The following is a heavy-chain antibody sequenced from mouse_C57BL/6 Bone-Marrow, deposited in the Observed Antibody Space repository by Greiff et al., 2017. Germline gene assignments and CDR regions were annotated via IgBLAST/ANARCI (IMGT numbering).Heavy chain of an antibody. J-gene: IGHJ3*01. CDR2: IGSGGSYT. CDR1: GFTFSSYG. Sequence: EVQVVESGGDLVKPGGSLKLSCAASGFTFSSYGMSWVRQTPDKRLEWVATIGSGGSYTYYPDSVKGRFTISRDNATNTLYLQMSSLKSEDTAVYDCARQAWAWFAYWVQGTRVTVSA. D-gene: IGHD4-1*01. V-gene: IGHV5-6*01. CDR3: ARQAWAWFAY.